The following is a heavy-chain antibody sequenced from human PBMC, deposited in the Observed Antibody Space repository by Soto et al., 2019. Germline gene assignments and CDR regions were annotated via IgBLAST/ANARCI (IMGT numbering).Heavy chain of an antibody. CDR2: IIPIFGTA. CDR3: SRDGPVEYYFDH. CDR1: GGTFSSYA. D-gene: IGHD1-1*01. Sequence: QVQLVQSGAEVKKPGSSVKVSCKASGGTFSSYAISWVRQAPGQGLEWMGGIIPIFGTANCAQKFQGRVAIIADESTGIAYMELSSLRSEDTAVYYCSRDGPVEYYFDHWGQGTLVTVS. J-gene: IGHJ4*02. V-gene: IGHV1-69*12.